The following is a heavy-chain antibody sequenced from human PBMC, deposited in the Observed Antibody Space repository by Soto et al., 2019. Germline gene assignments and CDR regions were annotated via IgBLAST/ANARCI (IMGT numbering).Heavy chain of an antibody. V-gene: IGHV3-30*18. Sequence: GGSLRLSCAASGFTFSSYGMHWVRQAPGKGLEWVAVISYDGSNKYYADSVKGRFTISRDNSKNTLYLQMNSLRAEDTAVYYCAKAMGDFCSGYTIPGCYIDSWGQGTLVTVSS. CDR1: GFTFSSYG. CDR2: ISYDGSNK. J-gene: IGHJ4*02. D-gene: IGHD3-3*01. CDR3: AKAMGDFCSGYTIPGCYIDS.